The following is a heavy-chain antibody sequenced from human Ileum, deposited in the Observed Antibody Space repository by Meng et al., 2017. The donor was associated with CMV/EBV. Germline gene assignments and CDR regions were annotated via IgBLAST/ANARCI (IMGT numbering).Heavy chain of an antibody. V-gene: IGHV3-74*01. CDR2: INSDGRST. Sequence: SGFTFSSYWMHWVRQAPGKGLVWVSRINSDGRSTNDADAVKGRFTISRDNAKNTLYLQMNSLRAEDTAVYYCVRGRIAVAGSAEFFQHWGQGTLVTVSS. CDR1: GFTFSSYW. CDR3: VRGRIAVAGSAEFFQH. D-gene: IGHD6-19*01. J-gene: IGHJ1*01.